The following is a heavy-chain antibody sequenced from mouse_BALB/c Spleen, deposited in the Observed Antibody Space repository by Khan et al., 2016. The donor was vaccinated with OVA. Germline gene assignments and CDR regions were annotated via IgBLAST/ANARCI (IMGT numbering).Heavy chain of an antibody. CDR3: AKGDYGYAWFAY. D-gene: IGHD2-2*01. CDR2: IWGDGST. CDR1: GFSLTGYG. J-gene: IGHJ3*01. Sequence: QVQLKEPGPGLVAPSQSLSITCTVSGFSLTGYGVNWVRQPPGKGLEWLGVIWGDGSTNYHSVLKSRLSIRQDNSKSQVFLKLNSLQNDDTATYYWAKGDYGYAWFAYWGQGTLVTVSA. V-gene: IGHV2-3*01.